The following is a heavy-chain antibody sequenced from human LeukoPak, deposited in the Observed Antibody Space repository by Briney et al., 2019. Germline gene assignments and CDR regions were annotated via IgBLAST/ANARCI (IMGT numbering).Heavy chain of an antibody. J-gene: IGHJ4*02. CDR3: ATDAYSGSYSRDY. D-gene: IGHD1-26*01. V-gene: IGHV3-23*01. CDR2: ISGSGGST. Sequence: GGSLRLSCAASGFTFSSYAMSWVRQAPGKGLEWVSAISGSGGSTHYADSVKGRFTISRDNSKNTLYLQMNSLRAEDTAVYYCATDAYSGSYSRDYWGQGTLVTVSS. CDR1: GFTFSSYA.